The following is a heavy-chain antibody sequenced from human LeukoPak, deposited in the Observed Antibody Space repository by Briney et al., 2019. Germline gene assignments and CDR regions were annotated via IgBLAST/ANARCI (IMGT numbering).Heavy chain of an antibody. J-gene: IGHJ4*02. CDR3: ALLAMASGFDY. CDR2: IGSSGRTR. Sequence: GGSLRLSCAVSGFPFSFYEINWVRQAPGKGLEWVSNIGSSGRTRYYADSVKGRFSISRDNAKNSLYLQMNSLRVEDTGVYYCALLAMASGFDYWGQGALVTVSS. V-gene: IGHV3-48*03. CDR1: GFPFSFYE. D-gene: IGHD6-19*01.